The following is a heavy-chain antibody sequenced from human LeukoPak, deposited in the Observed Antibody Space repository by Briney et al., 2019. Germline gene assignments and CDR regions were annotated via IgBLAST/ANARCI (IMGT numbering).Heavy chain of an antibody. CDR3: ARTTVNRYYYYYMDV. Sequence: PSETLPLTCTVSGGSISSSSYYWGWIRQPPGKGLEWIGSIYYSGSTYYNPSLKSRVTISVDTSKNQFSLKLSSVTAADTAVYYCARTTVNRYYYYYMDVWGKGTTVTVSS. J-gene: IGHJ6*03. CDR1: GGSISSSSYY. V-gene: IGHV4-39*07. D-gene: IGHD4-11*01. CDR2: IYYSGST.